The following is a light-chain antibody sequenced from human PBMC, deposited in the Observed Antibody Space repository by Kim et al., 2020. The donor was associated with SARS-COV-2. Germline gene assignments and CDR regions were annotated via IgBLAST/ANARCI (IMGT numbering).Light chain of an antibody. CDR2: AAY. Sequence: DIQMAQSPSSLSASVGDRVTITCRASQDIKNYLAWYRQKPGKVPEVLIYAAYILQSGVPSRISGSGSGTDFTLTINSLQPEDVATYYCQKYNSAPWTFGQGTKVDIK. V-gene: IGKV1-27*01. CDR1: QDIKNY. CDR3: QKYNSAPWT. J-gene: IGKJ1*01.